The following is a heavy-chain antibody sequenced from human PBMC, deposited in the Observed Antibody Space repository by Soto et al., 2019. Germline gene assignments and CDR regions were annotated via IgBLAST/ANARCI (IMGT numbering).Heavy chain of an antibody. Sequence: QVQLQESGPGLVKPSQTLSLTCTVSGGSISSGGYYWSWIRQHPGKGLEWIGYIYYSGSTYYNPSLKSRVXXPXDXXKNQFSLKRSPVTAADTALYYCASCPNVSRGYYYGWGQGTLVTVSS. CDR3: ASCPNVSRGYYYG. D-gene: IGHD3-22*01. V-gene: IGHV4-31*03. CDR2: IYYSGST. J-gene: IGHJ4*02. CDR1: GGSISSGGYY.